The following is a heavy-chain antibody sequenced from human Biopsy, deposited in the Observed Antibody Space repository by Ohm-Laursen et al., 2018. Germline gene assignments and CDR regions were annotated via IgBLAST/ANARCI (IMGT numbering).Heavy chain of an antibody. CDR3: ARATNSTGWPYYYFYGMDV. J-gene: IGHJ6*02. CDR1: GGSIRSDY. CDR2: IYYSGST. D-gene: IGHD2/OR15-2a*01. Sequence: LSLTCPVSGGSIRSDYWSWIRQTPGKALVCIGHIYYSGSTNYNPSLKSRVTISVDTSKNQLPLRLNSVTAADPAVYYCARATNSTGWPYYYFYGMDVWGQGTTVTVSS. V-gene: IGHV4-59*01.